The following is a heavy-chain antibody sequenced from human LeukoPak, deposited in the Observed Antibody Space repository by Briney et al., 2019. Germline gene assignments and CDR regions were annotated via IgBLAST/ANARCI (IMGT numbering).Heavy chain of an antibody. CDR2: IYYSGST. CDR3: ARGARDYMDV. Sequence: SETLSVTCTVSGGSISSGGYYWSWIRQHPGKGLEWIGYIYYSGSTYYNPSLKSRVTISVDTSKNQFSLKLSSVTAADTAVYYCARGARDYMDVWGKGTTVTVSS. CDR1: GGSISSGGYY. J-gene: IGHJ6*03. V-gene: IGHV4-31*03.